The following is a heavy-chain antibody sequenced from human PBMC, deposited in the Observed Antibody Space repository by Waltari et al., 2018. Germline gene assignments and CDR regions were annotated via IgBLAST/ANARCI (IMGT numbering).Heavy chain of an antibody. Sequence: QVQLQESGPGLVKPSETLSLTCTVSGGSISSYYWSWIRQPPGKGLEWIGYIYYSGSTNYNPSLKSRVTISVDTSKNQFSLKLSSVTAADTAVYYCAKEAGHYDSSGYPPHGGFDIWGQGTIVSVSS. CDR2: IYYSGST. D-gene: IGHD3-22*01. CDR1: GGSISSYY. CDR3: AKEAGHYDSSGYPPHGGFDI. J-gene: IGHJ3*02. V-gene: IGHV4-59*01.